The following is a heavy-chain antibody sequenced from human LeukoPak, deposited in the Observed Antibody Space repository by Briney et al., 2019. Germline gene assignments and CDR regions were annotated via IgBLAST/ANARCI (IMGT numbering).Heavy chain of an antibody. Sequence: SETLSLTCTVSGGSISSYYWSWIRQPPGKGLEWIGYIYYSGSTNYNPSLKSRVTISADTSKNQFSLKLSSVTAADTAVYYCARGKYYYGSGSYHPGLPADYWGQGTLVTVSS. J-gene: IGHJ4*02. CDR1: GGSISSYY. V-gene: IGHV4-59*01. D-gene: IGHD3-10*01. CDR2: IYYSGST. CDR3: ARGKYYYGSGSYHPGLPADY.